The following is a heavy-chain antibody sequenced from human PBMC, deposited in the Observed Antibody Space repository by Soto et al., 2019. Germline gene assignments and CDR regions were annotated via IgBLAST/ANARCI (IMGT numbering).Heavy chain of an antibody. CDR2: ISGSDGKT. V-gene: IGHV3-23*01. Sequence: GGSLRLSCAASGFSFGSYALSWVRQAPGKGLEWVSTISGSDGKTFYADSVKGRFSISRDTYQSTLYLQMNSLRADDTAMYYCARWSYLDYWGQGTRVTVSS. CDR3: ARWSYLDY. CDR1: GFSFGSYA. J-gene: IGHJ4*02. D-gene: IGHD3-3*01.